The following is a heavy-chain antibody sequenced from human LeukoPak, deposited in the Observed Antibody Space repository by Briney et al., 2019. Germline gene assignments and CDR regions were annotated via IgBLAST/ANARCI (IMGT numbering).Heavy chain of an antibody. V-gene: IGHV3-23*01. J-gene: IGHJ4*02. CDR1: GFTFSSYA. D-gene: IGHD6-13*01. CDR2: ISGSGDST. Sequence: GGSLRLSCAVSGFTFSSYAMSWVRQAPGKGLEWVSAISGSGDSTYYADSVKGRFTISRDNSTNTLYLQMNSLRAEDTAVYYCARVEQQLSIDYWGQGTLVTVSS. CDR3: ARVEQQLSIDY.